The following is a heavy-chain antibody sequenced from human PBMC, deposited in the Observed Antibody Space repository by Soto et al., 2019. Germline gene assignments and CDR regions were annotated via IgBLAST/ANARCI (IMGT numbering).Heavy chain of an antibody. CDR1: GFTFSSYW. V-gene: IGHV3-7*05. CDR2: IKQDGSEK. D-gene: IGHD1-20*01. CDR3: ARDLLGILTGTTGGEEIFDY. Sequence: EVQLVESGGGLVQPGGSLRLSCAASGFTFSSYWMSWVRQAPGKGLEWVANIKQDGSEKYYVDSVKGRFTISRDNAKNSLYLQMNSLRAEDTAVYYCARDLLGILTGTTGGEEIFDYWGQGTLVTVSS. J-gene: IGHJ4*02.